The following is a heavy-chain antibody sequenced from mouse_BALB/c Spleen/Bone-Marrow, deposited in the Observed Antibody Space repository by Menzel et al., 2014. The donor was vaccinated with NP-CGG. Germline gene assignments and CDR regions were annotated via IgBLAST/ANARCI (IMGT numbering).Heavy chain of an antibody. J-gene: IGHJ3*01. CDR1: GYAFSSYW. V-gene: IGHV1-80*01. Sequence: VQLVESGAELVRPGSSVKISCKASGYAFSSYWMNWVKQRPGQGLEWIGQIYPGDGDTNYNGKFKGKATLTADKSSSTAYMQLSSLTSGDSAVYFCARGPWFAYWGQGTLVTVSA. CDR3: ARGPWFAY. CDR2: IYPGDGDT.